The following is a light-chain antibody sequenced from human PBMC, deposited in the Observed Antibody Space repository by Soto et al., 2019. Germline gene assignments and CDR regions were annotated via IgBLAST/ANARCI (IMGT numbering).Light chain of an antibody. V-gene: IGLV1-47*01. Sequence: QYVLTQTPSASGTPGQRVSISCSGSASNVGSTYVFWYQQVPGTAPTLLIYKNNQRPSGVSDRFSGSKSGTSASLAISGLRVDDEADYYCASWDNDLNGPIFGGGTKLTVL. CDR2: KNN. CDR1: ASNVGSTY. J-gene: IGLJ2*01. CDR3: ASWDNDLNGPI.